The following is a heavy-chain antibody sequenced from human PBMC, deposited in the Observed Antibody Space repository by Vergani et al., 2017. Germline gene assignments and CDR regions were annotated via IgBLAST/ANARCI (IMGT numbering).Heavy chain of an antibody. V-gene: IGHV1-2*02. CDR3: ARMGHCITTNCYENPS. J-gene: IGHJ5*02. D-gene: IGHD2-2*01. CDR1: EYSFSAFY. CDR2: INPNNGGS. Sequence: QVQLVQSGAEVKKPGASVKVSCKASEYSFSAFYIHWVRQAPGQGLEWMGWINPNNGGSNYAQKFQDRVTMTRDTSITTAYMELSRLSSDDTAVYYCARMGHCITTNCYENPSWGQGTLVTVSS.